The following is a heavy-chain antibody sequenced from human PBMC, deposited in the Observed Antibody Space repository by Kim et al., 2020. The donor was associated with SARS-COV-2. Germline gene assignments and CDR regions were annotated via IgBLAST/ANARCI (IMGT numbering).Heavy chain of an antibody. CDR3: AREVVVPAALGYSYGWDYYYGMDV. D-gene: IGHD2-2*01. V-gene: IGHV3-7*01. Sequence: GGSLRLSCAVSGFTFSSYWMSWVRQAPGKGLEWVANIKQDGSEKYYVDSVKGRFAISRDNAKNSLYLQINSLRAEDTAVYYCAREVVVPAALGYSYGWDYYYGMDVWGQGTTVTVSS. J-gene: IGHJ6*02. CDR2: IKQDGSEK. CDR1: GFTFSSYW.